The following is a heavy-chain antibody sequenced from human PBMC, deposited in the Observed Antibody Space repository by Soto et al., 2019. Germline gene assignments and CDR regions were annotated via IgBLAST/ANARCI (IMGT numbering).Heavy chain of an antibody. Sequence: SETLSLTSIVSGGSISGSPNYWGWIRQPPGKGLEWIANIYYSGHSYYNPSLKSRATISVDTSRNQFSLKLISVTAADTAVYFCASRKDGYNLVLDYWGQGTLVTVSS. CDR3: ASRKDGYNLVLDY. CDR1: GGSISGSPNY. D-gene: IGHD2-21*01. CDR2: IYYSGHS. V-gene: IGHV4-39*01. J-gene: IGHJ4*02.